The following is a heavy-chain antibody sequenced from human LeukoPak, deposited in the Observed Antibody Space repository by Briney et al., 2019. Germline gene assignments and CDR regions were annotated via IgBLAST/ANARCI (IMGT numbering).Heavy chain of an antibody. J-gene: IGHJ4*02. CDR1: GYSFTSYW. CDR2: IYPGDSDT. Sequence: KPGESLKISCKGSGYSFTSYWIGWVRQMPGKGLEWTGIIYPGDSDTRYSPSFQGQVTISADKSISTAYLQWSSLKASDTAMYYCARPGIAAAGLNYFDYWGQGTLVTVSS. D-gene: IGHD6-13*01. CDR3: ARPGIAAAGLNYFDY. V-gene: IGHV5-51*01.